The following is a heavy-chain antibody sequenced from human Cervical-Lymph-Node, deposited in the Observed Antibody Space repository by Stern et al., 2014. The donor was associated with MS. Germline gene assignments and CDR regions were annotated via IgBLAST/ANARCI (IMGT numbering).Heavy chain of an antibody. Sequence: QVQLGQSGPGLVKPSQTLSLTCTVSSGSISSGGYYWSWIRQQPGKGLEWIGHIHYSGNTYYNPSLMRRVIISVDTSKSQFSLKLTSVTVADTAVYYCARMGTSLDYWGLGTLVTVSS. CDR2: IHYSGNT. CDR3: ARMGTSLDY. CDR1: SGSISSGGYY. D-gene: IGHD1-14*01. V-gene: IGHV4-31*03. J-gene: IGHJ4*02.